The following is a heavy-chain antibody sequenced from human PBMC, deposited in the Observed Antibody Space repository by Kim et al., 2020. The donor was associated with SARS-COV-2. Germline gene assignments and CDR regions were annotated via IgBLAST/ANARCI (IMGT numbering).Heavy chain of an antibody. Sequence: GGYLRLSCAASGFTFSSYAMHWVRQAPGKGLEWVAVISYDGRNIYYADSVKGRFTISRDNSKNTLYLQMNSLRTEDTAIYYCARDHDTLAAAYYFDYWGQGTLVTVSS. CDR1: GFTFSSYA. V-gene: IGHV3-30*04. CDR2: ISYDGRNI. J-gene: IGHJ4*02. D-gene: IGHD6-13*01. CDR3: ARDHDTLAAAYYFDY.